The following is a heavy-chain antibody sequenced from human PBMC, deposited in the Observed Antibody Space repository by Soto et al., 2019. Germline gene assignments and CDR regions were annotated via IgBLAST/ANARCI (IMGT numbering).Heavy chain of an antibody. J-gene: IGHJ6*02. V-gene: IGHV3-72*01. CDR3: AMLGGWAGGSSGMDV. CDR1: GLIVSDYH. CDR2: IRREANSYTT. Sequence: EVQLVESGGGLVQPGGSLRLSCAASGLIVSDYHMDWVRQAPGKGLEWVGRIRREANSYTTEYAASVKGRFTISRDDSKNALYLQMNSLKSEDTAGYYCAMLGGWAGGSSGMDVWGQGSTVTVSS. D-gene: IGHD6-19*01.